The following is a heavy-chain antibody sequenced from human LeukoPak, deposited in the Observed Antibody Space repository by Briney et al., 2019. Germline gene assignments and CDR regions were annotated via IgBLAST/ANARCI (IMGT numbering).Heavy chain of an antibody. CDR2: INPNSGGT. J-gene: IGHJ4*02. V-gene: IGHV1-2*06. CDR1: GYTFTGYY. D-gene: IGHD3-3*01. CDR3: ARDRQFLEWLSPDY. Sequence: GASVKVSCKASGYTFTGYYMHWVRQAPGQGLEWMGRINPNSGGTNYAQKFQGRVTMTRDTSISTAYMELSRLRSDDTAVYYCARDRQFLEWLSPDYWGQGTLVTVSS.